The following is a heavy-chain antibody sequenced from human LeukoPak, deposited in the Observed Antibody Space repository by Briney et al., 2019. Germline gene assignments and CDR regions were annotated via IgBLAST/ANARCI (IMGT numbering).Heavy chain of an antibody. CDR2: ISYDGSNK. CDR1: GFTFSSYA. V-gene: IGHV3-30-3*01. J-gene: IGHJ4*02. CDR3: ARVAGATNVY. D-gene: IGHD1-26*01. Sequence: GGSLRLSCAASGFTFSSYAMHWVRQAPGKGLEWVAVISYDGSNKYYADSVKGRFTISRDNSKNTLYLQMNSLRAEDTAVYYRARVAGATNVYWGQGTLVTVSS.